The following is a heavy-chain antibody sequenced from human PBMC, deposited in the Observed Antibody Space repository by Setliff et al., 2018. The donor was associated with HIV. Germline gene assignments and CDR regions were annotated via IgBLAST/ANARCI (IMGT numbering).Heavy chain of an antibody. CDR2: FHYSGST. D-gene: IGHD5-12*01. V-gene: IGHV4-59*12. J-gene: IGHJ4*02. CDR1: GGSISSYY. CDR3: ARVGLRFKYTFDY. Sequence: SETLSLTCTVSGGSISSYYWSWIRQPPGKGLEWIGSFHYSGSTSYNPSLRSRVTISVDTSKNQFSLELTSVTAADTAVYYCARVGLRFKYTFDYWGQGMLVTVSS.